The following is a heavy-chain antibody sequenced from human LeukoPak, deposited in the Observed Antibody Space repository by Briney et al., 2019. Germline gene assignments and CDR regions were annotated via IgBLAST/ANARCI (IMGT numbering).Heavy chain of an antibody. D-gene: IGHD2-2*01. Sequence: PSQTLSLTCTVSGGSISSGGYYWSWIQQPPGKGLEWIGYIYHSGSTYYNPSLKSRVTISVDRSKNQFSLKLSSVTDADTAVYYRARQGGYIVVVPAAPYYFDYWGQGTLVTVSS. CDR1: GGSISSGGYY. V-gene: IGHV4-30-2*01. CDR3: ARQGGYIVVVPAAPYYFDY. J-gene: IGHJ4*02. CDR2: IYHSGST.